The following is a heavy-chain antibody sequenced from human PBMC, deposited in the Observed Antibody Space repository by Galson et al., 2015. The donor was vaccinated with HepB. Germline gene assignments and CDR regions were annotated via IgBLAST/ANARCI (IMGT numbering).Heavy chain of an antibody. CDR1: GSSFTSYW. D-gene: IGHD3-9*01. V-gene: IGHV5-51*01. CDR3: ARHYYDSLTGYYEVGWFDP. CDR2: IYPGDSDT. Sequence: QSGAEVKQPGESLTISCQGSGSSFTSYWIGWVRQLPGKGLEWMGIIYPGDSDTRYSPSFQGQVTISADKSISTAYLQWISLKASDTAMYYCARHYYDSLTGYYEVGWFDPWGQGTLVTVSS. J-gene: IGHJ5*02.